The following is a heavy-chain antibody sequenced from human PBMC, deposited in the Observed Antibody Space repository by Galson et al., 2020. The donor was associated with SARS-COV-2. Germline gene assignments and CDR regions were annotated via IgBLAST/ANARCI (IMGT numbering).Heavy chain of an antibody. CDR1: GFAFSSYW. CDR2: INSDGSST. CDR3: ARDYYYSNLGGN. V-gene: IGHV3-74*01. D-gene: IGHD4-4*01. J-gene: IGHJ4*02. Sequence: GGSLRLSCAASGFAFSSYWMHWVRQAPGKGLVWVSRINSDGSSTSYADSVKGRFTISRDNAKNTLYLQMNSLRAEDTAVYYCARDYYYSNLGGNWGQGTLVTVSS.